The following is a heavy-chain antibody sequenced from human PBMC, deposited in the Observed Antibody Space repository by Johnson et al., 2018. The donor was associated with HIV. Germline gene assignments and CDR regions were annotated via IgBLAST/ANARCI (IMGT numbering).Heavy chain of an antibody. V-gene: IGHV3-11*01. J-gene: IGHJ3*02. Sequence: QVQLVESGGGLVKPGGSLRLSCAASGFTFSDYYMSWIRQAPGKGLEWVSYISSSGSTIYYADSVTGRFPLSRDNAKNSLYLQMNSLRAEDTALYYCTRGRYYYDSSGSDAFHIWGQGTMVTVSS. CDR1: GFTFSDYY. CDR2: ISSSGSTI. D-gene: IGHD3-22*01. CDR3: TRGRYYYDSSGSDAFHI.